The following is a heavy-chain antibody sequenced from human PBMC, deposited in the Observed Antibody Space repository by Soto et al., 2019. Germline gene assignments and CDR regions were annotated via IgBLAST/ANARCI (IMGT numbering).Heavy chain of an antibody. CDR2: ISSSSSTI. J-gene: IGHJ5*02. CDR1: GFTFSSYS. D-gene: IGHD3-22*01. CDR3: STYDTHWFDP. Sequence: PGGSLRLSCAASGFTFSSYSMNWVRQAPGKGLEWVSYISSSSSTIYYADSVKGRFTISRDNAKNSLYLQMNSLKTEDTAVYYCSTYDTHWFDPWGQGTLVTVSS. V-gene: IGHV3-48*01.